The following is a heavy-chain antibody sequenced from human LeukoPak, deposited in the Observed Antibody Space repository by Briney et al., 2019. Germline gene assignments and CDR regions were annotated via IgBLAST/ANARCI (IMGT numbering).Heavy chain of an antibody. J-gene: IGHJ4*02. CDR3: ARGYHYDYVWGSYLSVYFDY. V-gene: IGHV4-34*01. CDR2: INHRGST. CDR1: GGSFSGYY. D-gene: IGHD3-16*02. Sequence: SETLSLTCAVYGGSFSGYYWSWIRQPPGKGLEWIGEINHRGSTNYNPSLKSRGTISVDTSKNQFSLKLSSVAAADTAVYYCARGYHYDYVWGSYLSVYFDYWGQGTLVTVSS.